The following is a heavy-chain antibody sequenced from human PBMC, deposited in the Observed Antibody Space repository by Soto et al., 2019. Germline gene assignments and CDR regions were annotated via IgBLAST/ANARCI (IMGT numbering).Heavy chain of an antibody. V-gene: IGHV4-59*01. CDR1: GGSISSYY. J-gene: IGHJ4*02. D-gene: IGHD6-6*01. Sequence: SETLSLTCTVSGGSISSYYWSWIRQPPGKGLEWIGYIYYSGSTNYNPSLKSRVTISVDTSKNQFSLKLSSVTAADTAVYYCGRLVSGYSSSSHDYWGQGTLVTVSS. CDR2: IYYSGST. CDR3: GRLVSGYSSSSHDY.